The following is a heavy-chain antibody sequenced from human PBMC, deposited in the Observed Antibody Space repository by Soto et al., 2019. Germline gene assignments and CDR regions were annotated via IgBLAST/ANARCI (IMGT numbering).Heavy chain of an antibody. J-gene: IGHJ4*02. CDR1: GYTFTTYH. D-gene: IGHD1-7*01. CDR2: ISAYNGNT. CDR3: XXXXPPELD. Sequence: QVQLVQSGAEVKKPGASVKVSCKASGYTFTTYHISWVRQAPGQGLEWMGWISAYNGNTNYAQKXXXXXXXXXXXXXXXXXXXXXXXXXXXXXXXXXXXXXPPELDWGQGTLVTVSS. V-gene: IGHV1-18*01.